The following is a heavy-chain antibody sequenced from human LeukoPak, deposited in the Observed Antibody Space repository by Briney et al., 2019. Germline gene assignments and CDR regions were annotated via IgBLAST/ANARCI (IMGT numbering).Heavy chain of an antibody. CDR2: IRSKTNSYAT. CDR1: GFTFSDSA. D-gene: IGHD3-22*01. Sequence: PGGSLRLSCAASGFTFSDSAVHWVRQASGKGLEWIGRIRSKTNSYATAYAASVKGRFTISRDDSKNTAYLQMNSLKTEDTAVYYCTRINYDSSDYPHPFDYWGQATLVTVSS. V-gene: IGHV3-73*01. J-gene: IGHJ4*02. CDR3: TRINYDSSDYPHPFDY.